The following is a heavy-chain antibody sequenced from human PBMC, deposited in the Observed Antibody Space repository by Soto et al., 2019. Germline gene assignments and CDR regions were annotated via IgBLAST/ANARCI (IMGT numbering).Heavy chain of an antibody. J-gene: IGHJ4*02. D-gene: IGHD4-4*01. CDR2: ISYDGSNK. Sequence: QVQLVESGGGVVQPGRSLRLSCAASGFTFSSYAMHWVRQAPGKGLEWVAVISYDGSNKYYADSVKGRFTISRDNSKNTLYLQMNSLRAEDTAVYYCARDDYSSVLGVWGQGTLVTVSS. CDR1: GFTFSSYA. CDR3: ARDDYSSVLGV. V-gene: IGHV3-30-3*01.